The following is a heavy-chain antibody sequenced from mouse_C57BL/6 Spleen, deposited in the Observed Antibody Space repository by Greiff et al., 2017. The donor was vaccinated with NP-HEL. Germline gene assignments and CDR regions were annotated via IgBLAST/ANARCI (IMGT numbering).Heavy chain of an antibody. CDR3: AREEYYGSSYETLDY. Sequence: EVQGVESGGGLVKPGGSLKLSCAASGFTFSDYGMHWVRQAPEKGLEWVAYISSGSSTIYYADTVKGRFTISRDNAKNTLFLQMTSLRSEDTAMYYCAREEYYGSSYETLDYWGQGTTLTVSS. V-gene: IGHV5-17*01. CDR1: GFTFSDYG. D-gene: IGHD1-1*01. J-gene: IGHJ2*01. CDR2: ISSGSSTI.